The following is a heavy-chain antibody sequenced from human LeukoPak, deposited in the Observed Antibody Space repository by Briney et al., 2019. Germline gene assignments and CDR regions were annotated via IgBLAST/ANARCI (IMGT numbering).Heavy chain of an antibody. Sequence: SETLSLTCTVSGGSISSSSYYWGWIRQPPGKGLEWIGSIYYSGSTYYNPSLKSRVTISVDTSKNQFSLKLSSMTAADTAVYYCARVVAAAGNNWFDPWGQGTLVTVSS. J-gene: IGHJ5*02. CDR2: IYYSGST. CDR1: GGSISSSSYY. D-gene: IGHD6-13*01. CDR3: ARVVAAAGNNWFDP. V-gene: IGHV4-39*07.